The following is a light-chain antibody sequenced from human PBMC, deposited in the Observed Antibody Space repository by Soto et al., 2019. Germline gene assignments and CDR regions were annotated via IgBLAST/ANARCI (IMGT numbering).Light chain of an antibody. CDR1: QSFSSW. CDR3: QQYKSYST. CDR2: DAS. J-gene: IGKJ1*01. V-gene: IGKV1-5*01. Sequence: DIQMTQSPSTLSASVGDRVTVTCRASQSFSSWLAWYQQKPGKAPKLLIYDASTLESGVPSRFSGSGSGTEFSLTITNLQPDDFATYICQQYKSYSTFGRGTKVDIK.